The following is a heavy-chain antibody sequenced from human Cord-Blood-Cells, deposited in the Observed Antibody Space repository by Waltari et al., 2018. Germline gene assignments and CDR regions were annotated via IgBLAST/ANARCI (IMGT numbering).Heavy chain of an antibody. Sequence: QVQLQESGPGLVTPSGTLSLTCAVPGASISSSNRRSRVRKPPGKGLEWIGEIYHSGSTNYNPSLKSRVTISVDKSKNQFSLKLSSVTAADTAVYYCARVMVQGVHDYWGQGTLVTVSS. CDR3: ARVMVQGVHDY. CDR1: GASISSSNR. D-gene: IGHD3-10*01. CDR2: IYHSGST. V-gene: IGHV4-4*02. J-gene: IGHJ4*02.